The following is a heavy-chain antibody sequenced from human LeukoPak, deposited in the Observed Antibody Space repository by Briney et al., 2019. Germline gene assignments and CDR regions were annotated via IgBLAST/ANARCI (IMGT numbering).Heavy chain of an antibody. CDR2: ISAYNGNT. J-gene: IGHJ4*02. V-gene: IGHV1-18*01. CDR3: ARVRGIIQLGQIRFDY. Sequence: ASVKVSCKASGYTVTSYGISWVRQAPGQGLEWMGWISAYNGNTNYAQKLQGRVTMTTDTSTSTAYMELRSLRSDDTAVYYCARVRGIIQLGQIRFDYWGQGTLVTVSS. CDR1: GYTVTSYG. D-gene: IGHD5-18*01.